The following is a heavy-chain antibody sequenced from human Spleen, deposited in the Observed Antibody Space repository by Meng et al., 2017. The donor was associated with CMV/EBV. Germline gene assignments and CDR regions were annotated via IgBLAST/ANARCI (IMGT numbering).Heavy chain of an antibody. Sequence: GGSLRLSCAASGFTFDDYAMHWVRQAPGKGLEWVSGISWNSGSMGYADSVKGRFTISKDNAKNSLYLQMNSLRGEDTALYHCVKAIDYSNYSPGDYWGQGTLVTVSS. D-gene: IGHD4-11*01. CDR3: VKAIDYSNYSPGDY. V-gene: IGHV3-9*01. J-gene: IGHJ4*02. CDR1: GFTFDDYA. CDR2: ISWNSGSM.